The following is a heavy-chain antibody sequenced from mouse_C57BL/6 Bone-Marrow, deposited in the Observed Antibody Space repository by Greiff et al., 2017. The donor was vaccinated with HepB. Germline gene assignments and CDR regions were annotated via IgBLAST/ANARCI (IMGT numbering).Heavy chain of an antibody. CDR1: GFTFSSSA. CDR3: ASYHDYASDY. D-gene: IGHD2-4*01. V-gene: IGHV5-4*01. Sequence: DVHLVESGGGLVKPGGSLKLSCAASGFTFSSSAMSWVRQTPEKRLEWVATISDGGSYTYYPDNVKGRFTIARDNAKNNLYLQMSHLKSEDTAMYYCASYHDYASDYWGQGTPLTVSS. J-gene: IGHJ2*01. CDR2: ISDGGSYT.